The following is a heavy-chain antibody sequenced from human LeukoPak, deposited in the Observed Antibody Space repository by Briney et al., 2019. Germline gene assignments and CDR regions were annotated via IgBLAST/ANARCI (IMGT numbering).Heavy chain of an antibody. V-gene: IGHV3-48*01. J-gene: IGHJ3*01. CDR1: GGSISSYY. D-gene: IGHD2-2*01. Sequence: ETLSLTCTVSGGSISSYYWSWIRQPPGKGLEWVSYISSSSSTIYYADSVKGRFTISRDNAKNSLYLQMNSLRAEDTAVYYCARDGGYCSSTNCYLGVWGQGTMVTVSS. CDR2: ISSSSSTI. CDR3: ARDGGYCSSTNCYLGV.